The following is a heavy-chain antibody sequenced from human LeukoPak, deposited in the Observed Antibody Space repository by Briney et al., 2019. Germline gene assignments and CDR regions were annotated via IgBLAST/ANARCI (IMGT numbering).Heavy chain of an antibody. CDR1: GFTFSSYA. J-gene: IGHJ5*02. CDR2: IDASGGST. CDR3: AKGSGSGWYGWFAP. D-gene: IGHD6-19*01. V-gene: IGHV3-23*01. Sequence: GSLRLSFAASGFTFSSYAMSWGRRAPGKGLGWVSSIDASGGSTYYADSVKGRFTIPRDNSKNTFYLQMNSLRADDTAVYYCAKGSGSGWYGWFAPWGQGTLVTVSS.